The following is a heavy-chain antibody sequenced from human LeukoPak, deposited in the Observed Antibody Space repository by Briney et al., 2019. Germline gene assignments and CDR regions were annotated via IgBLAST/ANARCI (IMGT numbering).Heavy chain of an antibody. Sequence: GRSQRLSCAASGFTLSDSGMYSVRQSPGKGMGWVALIWYEGSNKYYAHSVEGRLTMSRDNSKNTLYLQMSSLRGEYTAVYHCAKVGCQITTCYNPPDRDAFDICGQGKVVTVSS. CDR2: IWYEGSNK. V-gene: IGHV3-33*06. CDR1: GFTLSDSG. CDR3: AKVGCQITTCYNPPDRDAFDI. J-gene: IGHJ3*02. D-gene: IGHD2-15*01.